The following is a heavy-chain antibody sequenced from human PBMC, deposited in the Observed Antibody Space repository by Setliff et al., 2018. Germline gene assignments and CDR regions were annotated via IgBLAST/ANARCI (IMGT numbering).Heavy chain of an antibody. CDR1: GGAFTSYA. CDR3: ARDYEISVAGGPNGPDY. V-gene: IGHV1-69*13. Sequence: SVKVSCKASGGAFTSYAISWVRQAPGQGLEWMGRIIPLFGTANYAQKFQGRVTITADESTSTAYMEVSSLRSEDTAVYYCARDYEISVAGGPNGPDYWGQGTLVTVSS. J-gene: IGHJ4*02. CDR2: IIPLFGTA. D-gene: IGHD6-19*01.